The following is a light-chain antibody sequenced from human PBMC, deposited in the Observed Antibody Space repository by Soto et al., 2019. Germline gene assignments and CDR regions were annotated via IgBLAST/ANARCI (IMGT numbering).Light chain of an antibody. CDR1: SSNIGAGYD. CDR3: QSYDSSLSGSGV. V-gene: IGLV1-40*01. J-gene: IGLJ1*01. CDR2: GNS. Sequence: QSVLTQPPSVSRAPGRGGTISCTGSSSNIGAGYDVHWYQQLPGTAPKLLIYGNSNRPSGVPDRFSGSKSGTSASLAITGLQAEDEADYYCQSYDSSLSGSGVFGTGTKATVL.